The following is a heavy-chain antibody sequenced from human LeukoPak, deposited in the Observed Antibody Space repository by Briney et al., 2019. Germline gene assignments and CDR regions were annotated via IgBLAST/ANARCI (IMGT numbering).Heavy chain of an antibody. V-gene: IGHV5-51*01. CDR2: IFPGDSDI. D-gene: IGHD6-25*01. CDR3: ARQASSGPGAFDI. Sequence: GESLKISCRASGYSFTNFWIGWVRQMPGKGLEWMGLIFPGDSDIRYSPSFQGQVTMSVDNSITTAYLQWSSLEASDTAMYYCARQASSGPGAFDIWGQGTMVTVSS. CDR1: GYSFTNFW. J-gene: IGHJ3*02.